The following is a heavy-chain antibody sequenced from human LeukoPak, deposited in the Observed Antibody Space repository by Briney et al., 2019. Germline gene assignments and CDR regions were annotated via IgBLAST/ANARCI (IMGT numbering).Heavy chain of an antibody. V-gene: IGHV1-18*01. CDR1: GYTFTSYG. CDR3: ARSPGYCSSTSCYVLTD. Sequence: GASVKVSCKASGYTFTSYGISWVRQAPGQGLEWMGWISAYNGNTNYAQKLQGRVTMTTDTSTSTAYMELRSLRSDDTAAYYCARSPGYCSSTSCYVLTDWGQGTLVTVSS. CDR2: ISAYNGNT. D-gene: IGHD2-2*01. J-gene: IGHJ4*02.